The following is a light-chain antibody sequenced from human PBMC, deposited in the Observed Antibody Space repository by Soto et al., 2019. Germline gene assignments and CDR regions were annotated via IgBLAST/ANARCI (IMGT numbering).Light chain of an antibody. CDR1: SSDVGSYNY. J-gene: IGLJ1*01. Sequence: QSALTQPASVSGSPGQSITISCTGTSSDVGSYNYVSWYQHHPGKAPRLTIYASSNRPSGVSHRFSGSRSGNTASLTISGLQAEDGADYYCSSYTSGSTLYVFGTGTKVTVL. CDR2: ASS. CDR3: SSYTSGSTLYV. V-gene: IGLV2-14*01.